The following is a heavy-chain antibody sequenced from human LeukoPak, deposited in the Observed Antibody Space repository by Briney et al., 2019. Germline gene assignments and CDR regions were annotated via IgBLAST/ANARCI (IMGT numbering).Heavy chain of an antibody. J-gene: IGHJ4*02. Sequence: GGSLRLSCAASGFTFSSYGMHWVRQAPGKGLEWVAVISYGGSNKYYADSVKGRFTISRDNSKNTLYLQMNSLRAEDAAVYYCAKSAVYGSGSPHFDYWGQGTLVTVSS. CDR1: GFTFSSYG. CDR3: AKSAVYGSGSPHFDY. V-gene: IGHV3-30*18. D-gene: IGHD3-10*01. CDR2: ISYGGSNK.